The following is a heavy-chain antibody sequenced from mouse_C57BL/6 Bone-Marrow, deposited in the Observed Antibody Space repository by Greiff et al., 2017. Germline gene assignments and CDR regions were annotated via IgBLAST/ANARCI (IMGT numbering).Heavy chain of an antibody. CDR2: ISDGGSYT. CDR3: AESILCPFAY. CDR1: GFTFSSYA. J-gene: IGHJ3*01. D-gene: IGHD1-1*02. Sequence: EVKLVESGGGLVKPGGSLKLSCAASGFTFSSYAMSWVRQTPEKRLEWVAPISDGGSYTYYPDNVKGRFTIPRDHAKKDLYLQMSHLKSEDAAMYYGAESILCPFAYWGQGTLVTVSA. V-gene: IGHV5-4*03.